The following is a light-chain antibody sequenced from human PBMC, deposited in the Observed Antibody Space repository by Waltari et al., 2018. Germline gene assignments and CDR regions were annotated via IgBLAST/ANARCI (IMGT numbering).Light chain of an antibody. CDR1: QSVLYSSNNKNY. J-gene: IGKJ3*01. V-gene: IGKV4-1*01. CDR3: QQYYSTPLT. Sequence: DIVMNQSPDSLAVSLGERATINCKSSQSVLYSSNNKNYLAWYQQKPGQPPKLLIYWASTREAGVLDRFSGSGSGTEFTLTISSLQAEDVAVYYCQQYYSTPLTFGPGTKVDIK. CDR2: WAS.